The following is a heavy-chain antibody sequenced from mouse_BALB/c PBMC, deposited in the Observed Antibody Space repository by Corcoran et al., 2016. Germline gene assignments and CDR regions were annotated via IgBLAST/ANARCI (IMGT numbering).Heavy chain of an antibody. J-gene: IGHJ2*01. CDR1: GYTFSSYW. D-gene: IGHD1-2*01. Sequence: QVQLQQSGAELMKPGASVKISCKATGYTFSSYWIEWVKQRPGHGLEWIGEILPGSGSTNYNEKFKGKATFTADTSSNTAYMQLSSLTSEDSAVYYCARILRLPNYFDYWGQGTTLTVSS. V-gene: IGHV1-9*01. CDR3: ARILRLPNYFDY. CDR2: ILPGSGST.